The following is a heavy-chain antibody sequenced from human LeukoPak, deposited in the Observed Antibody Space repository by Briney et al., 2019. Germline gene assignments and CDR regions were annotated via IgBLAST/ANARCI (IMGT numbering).Heavy chain of an antibody. Sequence: GGSLRLSCAASGFTVSSNYMSWVRQAPGKGLEWVSVIYSGGTTYYADSVKGRFTISRDNAKNSLYLQMNSLRAEDTAVCYCARTSSSWYFVDYWGQGTLVTVSS. J-gene: IGHJ4*02. CDR2: IYSGGTT. V-gene: IGHV3-53*01. D-gene: IGHD6-13*01. CDR3: ARTSSSWYFVDY. CDR1: GFTVSSNY.